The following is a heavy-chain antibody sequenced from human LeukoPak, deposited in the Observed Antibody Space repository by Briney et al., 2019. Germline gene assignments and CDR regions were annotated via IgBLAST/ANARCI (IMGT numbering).Heavy chain of an antibody. J-gene: IGHJ1*01. CDR1: GFTFGDYA. V-gene: IGHV3-49*04. CDR2: IRSKAYGGTT. Sequence: GGSLRLSCTASGFTFGDYAMSWVRQAPGKGLEWVGFIRSKAYGGTTEYAASVKGRFTISRGDSKSIAYLQMNSLKTEDTAVYYCTRGCGVATICYFQHWGQGTLVTVSS. CDR3: TRGCGVATICYFQH. D-gene: IGHD5-12*01.